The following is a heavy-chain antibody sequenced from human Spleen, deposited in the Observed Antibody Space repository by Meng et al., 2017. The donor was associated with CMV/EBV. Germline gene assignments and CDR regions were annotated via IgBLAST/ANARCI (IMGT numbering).Heavy chain of an antibody. CDR3: ARGEGSRRGEQQLALDY. Sequence: SETLSLTCTVSGGSISSYYWSWIRQPPGKGLEWIGYIYYSGSTNYNPSLKSRVTISVDTSKNQFSLKLSSVTAADTAVYYCARGEGSRRGEQQLALDYWGQGTLVTVSS. CDR2: IYYSGST. D-gene: IGHD6-13*01. CDR1: GGSISSYY. J-gene: IGHJ4*02. V-gene: IGHV4-59*01.